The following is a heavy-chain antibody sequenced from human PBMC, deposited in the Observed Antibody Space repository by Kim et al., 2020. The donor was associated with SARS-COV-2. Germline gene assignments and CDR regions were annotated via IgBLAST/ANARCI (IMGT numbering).Heavy chain of an antibody. CDR3: AKDIGGIAELERLFDY. J-gene: IGHJ4*02. D-gene: IGHD1-1*01. Sequence: GGSLRLFCAASGFTFSSYAMSWVRQAPGKGLEWVSAISGSGGSTYYADSVKGRFTISRDNSKNTLYLQMNSLRAEDTAVYYCAKDIGGIAELERLFDYWGQGTLVTVCS. CDR1: GFTFSSYA. CDR2: ISGSGGST. V-gene: IGHV3-23*01.